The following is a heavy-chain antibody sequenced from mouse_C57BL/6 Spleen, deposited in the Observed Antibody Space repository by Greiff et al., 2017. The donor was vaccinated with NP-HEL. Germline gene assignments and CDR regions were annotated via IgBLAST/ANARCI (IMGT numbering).Heavy chain of an antibody. CDR1: GYTFTSYW. CDR3: ARPPLGTWFAY. CDR2: IHPNSGST. Sequence: QVQLQQPGAELVKPGASVKLSCKASGYTFTSYWMHWVKQRPGQGLEWIGMIHPNSGSTNYNEKFKSKATLTVDKSSSPAYMQLSSLTSEDSAVYYCARPPLGTWFAYWGQGTLVTVSA. D-gene: IGHD3-3*01. J-gene: IGHJ3*01. V-gene: IGHV1-64*01.